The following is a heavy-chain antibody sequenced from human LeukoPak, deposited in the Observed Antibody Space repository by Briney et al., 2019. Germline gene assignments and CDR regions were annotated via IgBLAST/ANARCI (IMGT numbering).Heavy chain of an antibody. CDR2: INHSGST. CDR3: ARWDDSSGYYFDYFDY. D-gene: IGHD3-22*01. J-gene: IGHJ4*02. V-gene: IGHV4-34*01. Sequence: SETLSLTCAVYGGSFSGYYWSWIRQPPGKGLEWIGEINHSGSTNYNPSLESRVTISVDTSKNQFSLKLSSVTAADTAVYYCARWDDSSGYYFDYFDYWGQGTLVTVSS. CDR1: GGSFSGYY.